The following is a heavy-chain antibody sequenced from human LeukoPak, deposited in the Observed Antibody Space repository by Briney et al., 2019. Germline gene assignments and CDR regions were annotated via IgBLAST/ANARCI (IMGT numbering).Heavy chain of an antibody. CDR2: ISGSGGST. CDR1: GFTFSSYG. V-gene: IGHV3-21*04. Sequence: GGSLRLSCAASGFTFSSYGMHWVRQAPGKGLEWVSAISGSGGSTYYADSMKGRFTISRDNAKNSLFLQMNSLRAEDTAIYYCTTDTWYSAGHWGQGTLVTVSS. J-gene: IGHJ4*02. CDR3: TTDTWYSAGH. D-gene: IGHD6-13*01.